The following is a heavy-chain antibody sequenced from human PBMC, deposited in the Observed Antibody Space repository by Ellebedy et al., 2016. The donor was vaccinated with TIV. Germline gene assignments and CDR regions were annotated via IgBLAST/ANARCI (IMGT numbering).Heavy chain of an antibody. CDR3: AKDSGFWSGYSDY. CDR1: EFTFSRFG. Sequence: GESLKISXAASEFTFSRFGMYWVRQAPGKGLAWVAGISYDGSYKSYADSVKGRFTVSRDNSENSLFLQLNSPRAEDTAVYYCAKDSGFWSGYSDYWGQGTLVTVSS. V-gene: IGHV3-30*18. J-gene: IGHJ4*02. D-gene: IGHD3-3*01. CDR2: ISYDGSYK.